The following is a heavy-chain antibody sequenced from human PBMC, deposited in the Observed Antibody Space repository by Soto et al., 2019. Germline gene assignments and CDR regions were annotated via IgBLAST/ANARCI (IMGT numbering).Heavy chain of an antibody. CDR1: GGSISSNSHC. V-gene: IGHV4-39*01. D-gene: IGHD1-1*01. CDR3: ARHKDWNDADSRWFDP. CDR2: TQYSGSS. Sequence: PSQTLSLTWSLCGGSISSNSHCWGWLRQPPVKELEWMGSTQYSGSSYFNPALKSRFTICVDTSKKQCSLKLSSVTAADTAVYYCARHKDWNDADSRWFDPWGQGTLVTVSS. J-gene: IGHJ5*02.